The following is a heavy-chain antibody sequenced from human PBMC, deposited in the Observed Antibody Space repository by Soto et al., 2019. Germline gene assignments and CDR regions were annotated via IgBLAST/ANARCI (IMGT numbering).Heavy chain of an antibody. D-gene: IGHD2-2*02. CDR1: GFTFSSYS. V-gene: IGHV3-21*01. CDR3: ARDRPAAIGDYYYYGMDV. CDR2: ISSSSSYI. Sequence: GGSLRLSCAASGFTFSSYSMNWVRQAPGKGLEWVSSISSSSSYIYYADSVKGRFTISRDNAKNSLYLQMNSLRAEDTAVYYCARDRPAAIGDYYYYGMDVWGQGTTVTV. J-gene: IGHJ6*02.